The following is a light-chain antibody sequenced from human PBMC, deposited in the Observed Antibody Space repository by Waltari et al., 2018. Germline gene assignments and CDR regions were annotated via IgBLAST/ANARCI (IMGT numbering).Light chain of an antibody. CDR2: GAS. Sequence: EIVMTQSPATLSVSPGERATLPCRASQSVSSNLAWYQQKPGQAPRLLIYGASTRATGIPARFSGSGSGTEFTLTISSLQSEDFAVYYCQRYNNWPPWTFGQGTKVEIK. J-gene: IGKJ1*01. CDR1: QSVSSN. CDR3: QRYNNWPPWT. V-gene: IGKV3-15*01.